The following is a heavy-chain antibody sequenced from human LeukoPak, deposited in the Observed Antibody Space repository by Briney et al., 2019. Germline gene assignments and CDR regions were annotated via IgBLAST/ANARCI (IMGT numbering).Heavy chain of an antibody. CDR1: GYSFIKYD. CDR3: ARRSDNWFDP. CDR2: INTNTGNP. V-gene: IGHV7-4-1*02. J-gene: IGHJ5*02. Sequence: ASVKVSCKASGYSFIKYDMNWVRQAPGQGLEWMGWINTNTGNPTYAQGFTGRFVFSLDTSVSTAYLQISGLKAEDTAVYYCARRSDNWFDPWGQGTLVTVSS.